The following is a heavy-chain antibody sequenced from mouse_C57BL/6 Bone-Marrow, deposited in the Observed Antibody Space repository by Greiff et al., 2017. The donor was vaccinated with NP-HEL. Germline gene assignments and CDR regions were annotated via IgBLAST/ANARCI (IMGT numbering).Heavy chain of an antibody. J-gene: IGHJ3*01. CDR2: ISSVSSTI. CDR3: ARPGGGLAWFAY. Sequence: EVQVVESGGGLVKPGGSLKLSCAASGFTFSDYGMHWVRQAPEKGLEWVAYISSVSSTIYYADTVKGRFTISRDNAKNTLFLQMTSLRSEDTAMYYCARPGGGLAWFAYWGQGTLVTVSA. V-gene: IGHV5-17*01. CDR1: GFTFSDYG. D-gene: IGHD4-1*01.